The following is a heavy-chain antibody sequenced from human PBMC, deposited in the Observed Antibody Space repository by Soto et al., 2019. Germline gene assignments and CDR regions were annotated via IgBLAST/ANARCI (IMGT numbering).Heavy chain of an antibody. CDR3: ARGDRTVTTSFYYFDY. Sequence: EVQLLESGGGLVQPGGSLRLSCAASGFTFSSYAMSWVRKAPGKGLEWVSAISGSGGSTYYADSVKGRFTISRDNSKNTLYLQMNSLRAEDTAVYYCARGDRTVTTSFYYFDYWGQGTLVTVSS. V-gene: IGHV3-23*01. D-gene: IGHD4-17*01. CDR1: GFTFSSYA. J-gene: IGHJ4*02. CDR2: ISGSGGST.